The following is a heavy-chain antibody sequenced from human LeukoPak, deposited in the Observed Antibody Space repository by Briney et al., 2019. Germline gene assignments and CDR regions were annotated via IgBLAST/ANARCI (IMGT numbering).Heavy chain of an antibody. Sequence: GGSLRLSCAASGFTFSSYWMHWVRQAPGKGLVWVSRINTDGSSTSYADSVKGRFTISRDNAKNTLYLQMNSLRAEDTAVYYCARAPLGYCSGGSCRYFDYWGQGTLVTVSS. D-gene: IGHD2-15*01. CDR1: GFTFSSYW. CDR3: ARAPLGYCSGGSCRYFDY. J-gene: IGHJ4*02. CDR2: INTDGSST. V-gene: IGHV3-74*01.